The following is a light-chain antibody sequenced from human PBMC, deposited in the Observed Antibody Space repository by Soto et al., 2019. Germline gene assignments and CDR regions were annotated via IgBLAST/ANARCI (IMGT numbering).Light chain of an antibody. J-gene: IGLJ1*01. CDR3: NSYTSSSTYV. CDR2: DVA. V-gene: IGLV2-14*01. Sequence: QSVLTQPASVSGSPGQSITISCTGTSSDVGAYNYVSWYQQHPGKAPKLMLYDVANRPSGVSNRFSGSKSGNTAPLTISGLQAEDEADYYCNSYTSSSTYVFGTGTKVTVL. CDR1: SSDVGAYNY.